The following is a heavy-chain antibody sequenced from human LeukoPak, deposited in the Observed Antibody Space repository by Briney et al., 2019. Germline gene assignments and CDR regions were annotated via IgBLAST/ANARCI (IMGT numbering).Heavy chain of an antibody. D-gene: IGHD5-12*01. CDR2: IYTSGST. V-gene: IGHV4-61*02. CDR3: AREGDVGGYSGYEIFDY. J-gene: IGHJ4*02. CDR1: GGSISSGSYY. Sequence: PSETQSLTCTVSGGSISSGSYYWSWIRQPAGKGLEWIGRIYTSGSTNYNPSLKSRVTISVDTSKNQFSLKLSSVTAADTAVYYCAREGDVGGYSGYEIFDYWGQGTLVTVSS.